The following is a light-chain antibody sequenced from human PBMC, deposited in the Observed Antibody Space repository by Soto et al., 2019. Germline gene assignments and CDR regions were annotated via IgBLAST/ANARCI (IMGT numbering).Light chain of an antibody. V-gene: IGKV1-39*01. J-gene: IGKJ5*01. CDR2: IAS. Sequence: SVGDRVTITCRASQGISRYLSWYQQKPGRAPKLLIYIASSLYSGVPSRFSGSGSGTDFTLTITSLQPEDFATYYCQQGYTNPITFCQGTRLEIK. CDR1: QGISRY. CDR3: QQGYTNPIT.